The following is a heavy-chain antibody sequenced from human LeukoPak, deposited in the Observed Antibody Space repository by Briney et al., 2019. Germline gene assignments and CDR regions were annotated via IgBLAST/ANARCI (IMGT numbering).Heavy chain of an antibody. CDR1: GGTFSSYA. Sequence: SGKVSCKASGGTFSSYAISWVRQAPGQGRECMGGIIPIFGTANYAQKCQGRVTITADESTSTAYMELSSLRSEDTAVYYCARGVPKNNWFDPWGQGTLVTVSS. J-gene: IGHJ5*02. D-gene: IGHD3-10*01. V-gene: IGHV1-69*13. CDR2: IIPIFGTA. CDR3: ARGVPKNNWFDP.